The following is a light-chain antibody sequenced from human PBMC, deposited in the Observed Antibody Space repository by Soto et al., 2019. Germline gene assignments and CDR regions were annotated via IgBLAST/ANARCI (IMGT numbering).Light chain of an antibody. CDR2: DTT. Sequence: QTVVTQEPSLTVSPGGTVTLTCGSSTGGVTSGHYAHWFQQKPGHAPRTLIYDTTNKHSWTPARFSGSLLGGKAALTLSGAQPEDEADYYCLLSYNGARVFGGGTKVTVL. J-gene: IGLJ3*02. CDR1: TGGVTSGHY. V-gene: IGLV7-46*01. CDR3: LLSYNGARV.